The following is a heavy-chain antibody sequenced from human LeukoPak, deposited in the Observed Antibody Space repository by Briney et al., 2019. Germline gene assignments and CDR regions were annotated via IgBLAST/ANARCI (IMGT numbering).Heavy chain of an antibody. D-gene: IGHD3-22*01. CDR3: ASFDYDSSGIDY. Sequence: GASVKVSCKASGYTFTSYGISWVRQAPGQGLEWMGWISAYNGNTNYAQKLQGRVTMTTDTSTSTAYVELRSLRSDDTAVYYCASFDYDSSGIDYWGQGTLVTVSS. CDR1: GYTFTSYG. J-gene: IGHJ4*02. CDR2: ISAYNGNT. V-gene: IGHV1-18*01.